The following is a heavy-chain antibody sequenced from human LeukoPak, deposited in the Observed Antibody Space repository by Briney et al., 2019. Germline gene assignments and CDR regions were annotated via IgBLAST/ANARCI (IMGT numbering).Heavy chain of an antibody. CDR1: GGSISGYY. V-gene: IGHV4-59*01. D-gene: IGHD3-3*01. Sequence: SETLSLTCIVSGGSISGYYWSWIRRPPGKGLEWIGSIYYSGSTDYNPSLKSRVIISVDTSKNQFSLSLISVTAADTAVYYCARDGVSALNLYSDLWGRGTLVTVSS. J-gene: IGHJ2*01. CDR2: IYYSGST. CDR3: ARDGVSALNLYSDL.